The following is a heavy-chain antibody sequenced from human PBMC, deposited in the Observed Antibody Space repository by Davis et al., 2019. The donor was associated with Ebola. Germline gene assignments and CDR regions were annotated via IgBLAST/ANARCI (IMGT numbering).Heavy chain of an antibody. CDR2: TYYNSKWYS. J-gene: IGHJ6*04. Sequence: PSQTLSLTCAISGDSVSGWNWIRQSPSRGLEWLGRTYYNSKWYSDYALSVQGRITINPDPSKNQFSLQLNSVTPEDTALYYCARGWLRGGLDVWGEGTTVTVSS. CDR3: ARGWLRGGLDV. CDR1: GDSVSG. D-gene: IGHD5-18*01. V-gene: IGHV6-1*01.